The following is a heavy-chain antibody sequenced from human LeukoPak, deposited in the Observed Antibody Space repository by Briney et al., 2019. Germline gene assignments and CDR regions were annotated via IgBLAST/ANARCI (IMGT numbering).Heavy chain of an antibody. Sequence: PSETLSLTCTVSGGSISSYYWSWIRQPPGKGLEWIGYIYYSGSTYYNPSLKSRVTISVDTSKNQFSLKLSSVTAADTAVYYCARLSDGNFDYWGQGTLVTVSS. CDR1: GGSISSYY. J-gene: IGHJ4*02. V-gene: IGHV4-59*08. CDR3: ARLSDGNFDY. CDR2: IYYSGST.